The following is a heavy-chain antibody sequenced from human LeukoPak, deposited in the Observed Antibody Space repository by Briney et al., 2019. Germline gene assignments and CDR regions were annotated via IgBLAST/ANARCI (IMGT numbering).Heavy chain of an antibody. CDR2: IYYSGST. D-gene: IGHD1-26*01. Sequence: PSETLSLTCTVSGGSVSSNSYSWGWIRQPPGKGLEWIGTIYYSGSTNYNPSLKSRVTISVDTSKNQFSLKLSSVTAADTAVYYCARDARVIGIDYWGQGTLVTVSS. CDR3: ARDARVIGIDY. V-gene: IGHV4-39*07. CDR1: GGSVSSNSYS. J-gene: IGHJ4*02.